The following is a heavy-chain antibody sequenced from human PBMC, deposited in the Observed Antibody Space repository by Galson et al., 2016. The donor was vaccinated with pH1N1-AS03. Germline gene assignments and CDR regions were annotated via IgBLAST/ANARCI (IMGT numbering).Heavy chain of an antibody. Sequence: SLRLSCAASGFNFRSFAMHWVRQAPGKGLEWVATIAYNPSDRFYADSVKGRFTISRDNPKNTLFLQMNSLRTDDTAIYYCARPPAGSANDLSFFVSYDWGQGTLVAVSS. J-gene: IGHJ4*02. CDR3: ARPPAGSANDLSFFVSYD. D-gene: IGHD1-26*01. V-gene: IGHV3-30*03. CDR2: IAYNPSDR. CDR1: GFNFRSFA.